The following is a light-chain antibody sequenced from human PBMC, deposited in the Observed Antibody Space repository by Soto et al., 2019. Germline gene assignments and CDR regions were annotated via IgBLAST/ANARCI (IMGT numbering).Light chain of an antibody. CDR1: SSDVGGYNF. J-gene: IGLJ2*01. CDR2: EVS. V-gene: IGLV2-8*01. CDR3: CSYAGSMVHVV. Sequence: QSALTQPPSASGSPGQSVTISCTGTSSDVGGYNFVSWYQQHPGKAPQLMIYEVSKRPSGVPDRFSGSKSGNTASLTVSGLQTEYEGDYYCCSYAGSMVHVVFGGGTKLTVL.